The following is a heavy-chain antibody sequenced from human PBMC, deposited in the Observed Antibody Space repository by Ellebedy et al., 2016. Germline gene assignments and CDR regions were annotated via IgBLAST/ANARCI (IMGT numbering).Heavy chain of an antibody. Sequence: GGSLRLXXAASAFTFSSYGMHWVRQAPGKGLEWVAVISYDGSNKYYADSVKGRFTISRDNSKNTLYLQVNSLRAEDTAVYYCAREGADSSGYYASIGLFDYWGQGTLVTVSS. D-gene: IGHD3-22*01. V-gene: IGHV3-30*03. J-gene: IGHJ4*02. CDR3: AREGADSSGYYASIGLFDY. CDR1: AFTFSSYG. CDR2: ISYDGSNK.